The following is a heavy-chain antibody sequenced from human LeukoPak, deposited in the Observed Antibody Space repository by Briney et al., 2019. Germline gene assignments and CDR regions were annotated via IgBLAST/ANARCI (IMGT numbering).Heavy chain of an antibody. D-gene: IGHD3-22*01. CDR1: GFTFSTYW. CDR2: IKSDGGT. V-gene: IGHV3-74*01. J-gene: IGHJ1*01. CDR3: ARAPSEIGGYYPEYFRH. Sequence: GGSLRLFCAASGFTFSTYWMLWVRQAPGKGVVWVSRIKSDGGTNYADYVKGRFTISRDNAKKTVSLQMNSLRPEDTGVYYCARAPSEIGGYYPEYFRHWGQGTLVTVSS.